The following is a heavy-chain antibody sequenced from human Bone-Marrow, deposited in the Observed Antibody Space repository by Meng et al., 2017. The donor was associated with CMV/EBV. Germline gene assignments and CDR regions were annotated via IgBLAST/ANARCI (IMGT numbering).Heavy chain of an antibody. CDR3: ATTYGGYYDSSGSDY. CDR1: GGAFSSYA. Sequence: QVQLVQSGAGVKQPGSSVKVSCKPSGGAFSSYAFSWVRQAPGQGLEWMGGIIVLFDTANYAQKFQGRVTITADESTNTAYMELSSLTSDDTAVYYCATTYGGYYDSSGSDYWGQGTLVTVSS. V-gene: IGHV1-69*01. D-gene: IGHD3-22*01. CDR2: IIVLFDTA. J-gene: IGHJ4*02.